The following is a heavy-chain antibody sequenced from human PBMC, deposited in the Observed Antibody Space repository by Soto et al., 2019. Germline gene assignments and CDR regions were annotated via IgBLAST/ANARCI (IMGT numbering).Heavy chain of an antibody. CDR2: IWYDGSNK. D-gene: IGHD1-26*01. CDR3: ARDLVGALDY. CDR1: GFTFSSYG. Sequence: QVQLVESGGGVVQPGRSLRLSCAASGFTFSSYGMPWVRQAPGKGLEWVAVIWYDGSNKYYADSVKGRFTISRDNSKNTLYLQMNSLRAEDTAVYYCARDLVGALDYWGQGTLVTVSS. J-gene: IGHJ4*02. V-gene: IGHV3-33*01.